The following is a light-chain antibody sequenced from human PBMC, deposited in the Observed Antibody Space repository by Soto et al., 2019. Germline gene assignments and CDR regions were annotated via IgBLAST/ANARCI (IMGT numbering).Light chain of an antibody. J-gene: IGKJ2*01. CDR2: AAS. CDR3: QQSYSTPKT. CDR1: QSISNY. Sequence: DIPMTQSPSSLSASVGDRVTITCRASQSISNYLNWYQQKPGKAPKLLIYAASSFQSGVPSRFSGSGSGTDFTLTISSLQPEDFATYYCQQSYSTPKTFGQGTKLEIK. V-gene: IGKV1-39*01.